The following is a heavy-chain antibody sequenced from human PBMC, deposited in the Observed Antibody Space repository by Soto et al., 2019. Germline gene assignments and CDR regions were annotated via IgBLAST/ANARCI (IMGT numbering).Heavy chain of an antibody. V-gene: IGHV3-23*01. Sequence: GSQRLLSEASGCTSRSCGRGWVRKTRGKGMEWVSAISGSGGTTYYADSVMGRFTTSRDISKNRLSLQTISLRAEDTAVYYCAKDRPQHFPMVYAMPYYYYGMGVWGQGTTVTVSS. CDR3: AKDRPQHFPMVYAMPYYYYGMGV. D-gene: IGHD2-8*01. CDR1: GCTSRSCG. CDR2: ISGSGGTT. J-gene: IGHJ6*01.